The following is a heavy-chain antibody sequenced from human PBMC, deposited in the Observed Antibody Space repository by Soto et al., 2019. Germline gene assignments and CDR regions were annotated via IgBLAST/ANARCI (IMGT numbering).Heavy chain of an antibody. D-gene: IGHD3-22*01. J-gene: IGHJ3*02. CDR3: AKVGSPDRDYYDSSGYQADAFDI. CDR1: GFTFSSYA. Sequence: EVQLLESGGGLVQPGGSLRLSCAASGFTFSSYAMSWVRQAPGKGLEWVSAISGSGGSTYYADSVKGRFTISRDNSKNTRYLQMNSLRAEDTAVYYCAKVGSPDRDYYDSSGYQADAFDIWGQGTMVTVSS. V-gene: IGHV3-23*01. CDR2: ISGSGGST.